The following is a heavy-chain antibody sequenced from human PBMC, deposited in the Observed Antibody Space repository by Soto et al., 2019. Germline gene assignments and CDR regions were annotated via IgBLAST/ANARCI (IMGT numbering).Heavy chain of an antibody. CDR3: ARGRGYSYGPYYFDY. CDR1: GGSISSEGYY. Sequence: QVPLQESGPGLVKPSQNLSLTCTVSGGSISSEGYYWSWFRQPPGKGLEWIGDIHYSGTTYHNPSLRSRVNVSVDASKNQSSLKLSSVTAADTALYYCARGRGYSYGPYYFDYWFQGTVVTVSS. D-gene: IGHD5-18*01. CDR2: IHYSGTT. J-gene: IGHJ4*02. V-gene: IGHV4-31*03.